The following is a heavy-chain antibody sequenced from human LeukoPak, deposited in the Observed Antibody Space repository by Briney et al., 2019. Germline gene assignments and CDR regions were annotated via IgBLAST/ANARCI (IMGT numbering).Heavy chain of an antibody. CDR1: GFTFSTYW. CDR3: ARSYGMDV. V-gene: IGHV3-74*01. J-gene: IGHJ6*02. CDR2: INSDGSST. Sequence: GGSLRLSCAASGFTFSTYWMHWVRQAPGKGPVWVSRINSDGSSTTYADSVKGRFTISRDNAKSTLYLQMNSLRAEDTAVYYCARSYGMDVWGQGTTVTVSS.